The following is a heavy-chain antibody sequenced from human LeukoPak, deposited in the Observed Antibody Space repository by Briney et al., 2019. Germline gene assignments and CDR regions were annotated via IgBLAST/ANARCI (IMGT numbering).Heavy chain of an antibody. J-gene: IGHJ4*02. Sequence: PSGSLTFSCAASGFTFSSYGMHWVHQAQGKGLEWVAVISYDGSNKYYADSVKGRFTISRDNSKNTLYLQMNSLRAEDTAVYYCAKGDVTGYYYGAFDYWGQGTLVTVSS. CDR3: AKGDVTGYYYGAFDY. CDR1: GFTFSSYG. V-gene: IGHV3-30*18. CDR2: ISYDGSNK. D-gene: IGHD3-9*01.